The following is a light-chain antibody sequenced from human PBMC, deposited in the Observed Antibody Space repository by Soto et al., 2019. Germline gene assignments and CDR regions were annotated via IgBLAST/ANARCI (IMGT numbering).Light chain of an antibody. CDR2: GAS. CDR3: QQYGSFPYT. V-gene: IGKV3-20*01. Sequence: EIVLTQSPGTLSLSPGERATLSCRASQSVSSSYLAWYQQKPGQAPRLLIYGASSRATGIPDRFSGSGSGTDFTLTISRLEPEDFAVYYCQQYGSFPYTFGQGTKLAIK. J-gene: IGKJ2*01. CDR1: QSVSSSY.